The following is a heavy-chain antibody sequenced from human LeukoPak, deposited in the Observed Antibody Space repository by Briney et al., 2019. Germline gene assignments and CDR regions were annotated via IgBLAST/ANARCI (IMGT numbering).Heavy chain of an antibody. J-gene: IGHJ4*02. CDR2: ISGSGGST. Sequence: GGSLRLSCAASGFTFSSYAMSWVRQAPGKGLEWVSAISGSGGSTYYADSVKGRFTISRDNSKNTLYLQMNSLRAEDTAVYYCANYYDSSGYWYYFDYWGQGTLVTVSS. CDR1: GFTFSSYA. V-gene: IGHV3-23*01. D-gene: IGHD3-22*01. CDR3: ANYYDSSGYWYYFDY.